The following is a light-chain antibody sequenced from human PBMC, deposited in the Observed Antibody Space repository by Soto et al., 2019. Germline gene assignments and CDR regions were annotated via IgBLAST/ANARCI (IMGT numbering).Light chain of an antibody. CDR3: ASYTSSNTLV. V-gene: IGLV2-14*01. J-gene: IGLJ2*01. Sequence: QSTLTQPASVSAAPGQSITISCTGTSSDVGGYNYVSWYQQHPGKAPKLMMYEVSNRPSGLSFRFSASKSGNTASLTISGLQAEDKGDYYCASYTSSNTLVFGGGTKLTV. CDR2: EVS. CDR1: SSDVGGYNY.